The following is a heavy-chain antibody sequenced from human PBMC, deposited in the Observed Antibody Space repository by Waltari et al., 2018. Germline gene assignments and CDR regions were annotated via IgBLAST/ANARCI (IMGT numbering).Heavy chain of an antibody. V-gene: IGHV3-23*04. CDR1: GFTSFNYF. J-gene: IGHJ4*02. CDR3: AKGFEDLLPFDH. D-gene: IGHD2-21*01. CDR2: SSDGGVYT. Sequence: EVQLVESGGGLVQPGGSLRLSCAASGFTSFNYFLSWVRQAPGKGREWMSASSDGGVYTYYADAVEGRFTIARDSSKNTIYLQMNSLRVEDTALYYCAKGFEDLLPFDHWGQGTQVTVSS.